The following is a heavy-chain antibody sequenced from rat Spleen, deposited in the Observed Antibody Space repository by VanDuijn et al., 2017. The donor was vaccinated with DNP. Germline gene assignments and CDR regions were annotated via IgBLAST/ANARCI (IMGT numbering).Heavy chain of an antibody. D-gene: IGHD1-12*02. V-gene: IGHV5-20*01. J-gene: IGHJ2*01. CDR1: EFTFSDYY. Sequence: EVQLVESGGGLVQPGGSLKLSCAASEFTFSDYYMAWVRQAPTKGLEWVASINYDGGGTYYRDSVKGRFTISRDNAKSSLYLQMDSLRSEDTDTYYCTTDYYDGNYYPGYWGQGVMVTVSS. CDR2: INYDGGGT. CDR3: TTDYYDGNYYPGY.